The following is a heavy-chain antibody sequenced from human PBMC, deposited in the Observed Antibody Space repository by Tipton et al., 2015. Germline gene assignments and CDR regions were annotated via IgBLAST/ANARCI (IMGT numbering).Heavy chain of an antibody. CDR1: GGSVSSGSYY. V-gene: IGHV4-39*07. CDR3: ARARGRHGGLFDS. Sequence: TLSLTCTVSGGSVSSGSYYWGWIRQPPGKGLEWIGSISHSGNTYYNPSLKSRVTMSRDTSKNQFSLKLTSVTAADTAVYYCARARGRHGGLFDSWGQGILVTVSS. D-gene: IGHD4-23*01. CDR2: ISHSGNT. J-gene: IGHJ4*02.